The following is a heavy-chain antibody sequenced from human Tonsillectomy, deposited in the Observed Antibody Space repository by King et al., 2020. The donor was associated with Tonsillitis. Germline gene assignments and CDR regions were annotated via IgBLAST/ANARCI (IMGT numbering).Heavy chain of an antibody. Sequence: VQLQESGPGLVKPSETLSLTCTVSGGSISSYYWSWLRPPPGKGLEWIAYIYYSGSTNYNPSLKSRVSISVDTSKNQFSLKLSSVTAADTAVYYCARGGGGDYANAYALDTWGQGTTVTVSS. J-gene: IGHJ3*02. CDR2: IYYSGST. D-gene: IGHD4-17*01. CDR1: GGSISSYY. CDR3: ARGGGGDYANAYALDT. V-gene: IGHV4-59*01.